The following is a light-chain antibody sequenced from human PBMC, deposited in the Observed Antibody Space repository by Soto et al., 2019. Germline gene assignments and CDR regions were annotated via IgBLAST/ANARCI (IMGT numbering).Light chain of an antibody. CDR2: GAS. CDR3: QQYGGSPLFT. V-gene: IGKV3-20*01. Sequence: EIVLTQSPGTLSLSPGERATLSCRASQGVTTAYLAWYQHKPGQAPRLLIYGASNRATGVPDRFSGSGSGTDFTLNISRLEPEDFAVYSCQQYGGSPLFTFGPGTKVDFK. J-gene: IGKJ3*01. CDR1: QGVTTAY.